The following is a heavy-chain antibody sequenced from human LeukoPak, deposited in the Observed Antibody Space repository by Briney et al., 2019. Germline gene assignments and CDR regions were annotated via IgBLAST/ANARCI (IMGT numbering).Heavy chain of an antibody. V-gene: IGHV3-23*01. CDR3: AKAGDYVWGSYRPQNYFDY. D-gene: IGHD3-16*02. CDR1: GFTFSSYA. Sequence: GGSLRLSCAASGFTFSSYAMSWVRQAPGKGLEWVSAISGSGGSTYYADSVKGRFTISRDNSKNTLYLQMNSLRAEDTAVYYCAKAGDYVWGSYRPQNYFDYWGQGTLVTVSS. J-gene: IGHJ4*02. CDR2: ISGSGGST.